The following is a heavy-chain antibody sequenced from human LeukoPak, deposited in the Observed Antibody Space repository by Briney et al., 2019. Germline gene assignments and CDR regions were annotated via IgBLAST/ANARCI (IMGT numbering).Heavy chain of an antibody. J-gene: IGHJ4*02. D-gene: IGHD6-13*01. Sequence: RPSETLSLTCTVYGGSISGYYWSWIRQTPGKGLEWIGEINHGVSTNYNPSLKSRVTISVDTSKKQFSRKLYSVAAADTAVYYCARREDIEAAGTDYWGQGTLVSDSS. CDR2: INHGVST. CDR1: GGSISGYY. CDR3: ARREDIEAAGTDY. V-gene: IGHV4-34*01.